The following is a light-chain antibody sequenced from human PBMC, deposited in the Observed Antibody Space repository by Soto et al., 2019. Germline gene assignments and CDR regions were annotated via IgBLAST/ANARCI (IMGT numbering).Light chain of an antibody. CDR1: SSNIGTNT. Sequence: QSVLTQPPSASGTPGQRVTISCSGSSSNIGTNTVNWYHQVPGTAPKLLIYNNDQRPSGVPDRFSASKSGTSASLAISGLQSEDEADYYCATWDASLNGWVFGGGTKLTVL. CDR3: ATWDASLNGWV. J-gene: IGLJ3*02. V-gene: IGLV1-44*01. CDR2: NND.